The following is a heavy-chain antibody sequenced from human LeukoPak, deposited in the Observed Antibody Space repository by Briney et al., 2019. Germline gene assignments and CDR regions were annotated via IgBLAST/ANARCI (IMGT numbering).Heavy chain of an antibody. CDR1: GFTFSSYA. CDR3: AKDRSGSFDY. V-gene: IGHV3-30*18. Sequence: GALRLSCAASGFTFSSYAMSWVRQAPGKGLEWVAVISYDGSNKYYADSVKGRFTISRDNSKNTLYLQMNSLRAEDTAVYYCAKDRSGSFDYWGQGTLVTVSS. J-gene: IGHJ4*02. D-gene: IGHD3-3*01. CDR2: ISYDGSNK.